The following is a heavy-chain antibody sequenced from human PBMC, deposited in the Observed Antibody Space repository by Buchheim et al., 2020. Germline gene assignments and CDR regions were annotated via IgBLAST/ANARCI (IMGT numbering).Heavy chain of an antibody. V-gene: IGHV1-46*03. CDR1: GYTFTSYY. J-gene: IGHJ6*02. D-gene: IGHD3-10*01. CDR3: ARGSITMVQGPPRYYYYGMDV. CDR2: INPSGGST. Sequence: QVQLVQSGAEVKKPGASVKVSCKASGYTFTSYYMHWVRQAPGQGLEWMGIINPSGGSTSYAQKFQGRVTMTRATSTSTVYMELSSLRSEDTAAYYCARGSITMVQGPPRYYYYGMDVWGQGTT.